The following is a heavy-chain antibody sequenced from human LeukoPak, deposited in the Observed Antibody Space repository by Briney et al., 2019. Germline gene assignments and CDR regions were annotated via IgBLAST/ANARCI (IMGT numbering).Heavy chain of an antibody. Sequence: SGTLSLTCTVSGDSISTYYWSWIWQPPGKGLEWIGYIYFSGTTKYSPSLKSRVTISVDTSKDQFSLSLTSVTAADTAVYYCARHGPLYDIWSAQFYFDSWGQGTLVTVSS. CDR1: GDSISTYY. V-gene: IGHV4-59*08. CDR3: ARHGPLYDIWSAQFYFDS. D-gene: IGHD3-3*01. CDR2: IYFSGTT. J-gene: IGHJ4*02.